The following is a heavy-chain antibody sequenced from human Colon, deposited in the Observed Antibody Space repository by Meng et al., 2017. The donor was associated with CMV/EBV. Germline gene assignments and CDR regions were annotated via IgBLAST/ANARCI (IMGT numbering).Heavy chain of an antibody. CDR2: IGGFSAIP. J-gene: IGHJ5*01. Sequence: CTPSAYSLTNVLTSWVRRGPGQGLDWMGYIGGFSAIPIYSQNFQTRVTMTTDMSTATAYFELRRLKSDDTAVYSCARGGGPNWFDSWGQGTLVTVSS. CDR3: ARGGGPNWFDS. V-gene: IGHV1-18*01. D-gene: IGHD3-16*01. CDR1: AYSLTNVL.